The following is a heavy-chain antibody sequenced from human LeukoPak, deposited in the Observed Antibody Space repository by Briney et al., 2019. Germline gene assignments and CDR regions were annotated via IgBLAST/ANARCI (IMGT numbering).Heavy chain of an antibody. CDR2: INHSGST. Sequence: PSETLSLTCAVYGGSFSGYYWSWIRQPPGKGLEWIGEINHSGSTSYNPSLKSRVTISVDTSKNQFSLKLSSVTAADTAVYYCARGQPPPNLAAAGTEELGYWGQGTLVTVSS. CDR3: ARGQPPPNLAAAGTEELGY. V-gene: IGHV4-34*01. CDR1: GGSFSGYY. J-gene: IGHJ4*02. D-gene: IGHD6-13*01.